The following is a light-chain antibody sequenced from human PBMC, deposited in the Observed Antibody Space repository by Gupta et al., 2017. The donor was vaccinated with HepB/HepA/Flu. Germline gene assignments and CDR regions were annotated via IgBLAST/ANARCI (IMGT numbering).Light chain of an antibody. CDR1: SSNIGGHY. V-gene: IGLV1-51*02. CDR3: GTWDRSLSAGG. CDR2: EDD. Sequence: QSVLTQPPSVSAAPGQRVTISTSRSSSNIGGHYVSWYQQVPGTAPKLLIYEDDKRPSGIPDRFSASKSGTTATLDITGLQTGDEADYFCGTWDRSLSAGGFGGGTKLTVL. J-gene: IGLJ3*02.